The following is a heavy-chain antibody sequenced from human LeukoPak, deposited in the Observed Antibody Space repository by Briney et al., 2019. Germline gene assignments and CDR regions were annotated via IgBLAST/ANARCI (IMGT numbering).Heavy chain of an antibody. J-gene: IGHJ4*02. CDR3: AREGYYDSSGYYY. Sequence: SETLSLTCTVSGGSISSYYWSWIRQPPGKGLEWIGYIYYSGSTNYNPSLKSRVTISVGTSKNQFSLKLSSVTAADTAVYYCAREGYYDSSGYYYWGQGTLVTVSS. CDR2: IYYSGST. CDR1: GGSISSYY. V-gene: IGHV4-59*01. D-gene: IGHD3-22*01.